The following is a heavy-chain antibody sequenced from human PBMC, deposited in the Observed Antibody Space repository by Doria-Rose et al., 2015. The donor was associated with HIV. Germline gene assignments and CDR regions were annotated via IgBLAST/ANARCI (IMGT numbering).Heavy chain of an antibody. Sequence: QITLRESGPVLVKPTETLTLTCTVSGVSLSSPGMGVSWIRQPPGKALEWLANIFSDDERFYKTSLKSRLTISRSTSKSQVVLTMTDMDPVDTATYYCARIKSSRWYHKYYIDFWGQGTLVIVSA. J-gene: IGHJ4*02. D-gene: IGHD6-13*01. CDR1: GVSLSSPGMG. CDR3: ARIKSSRWYHKYYIDF. CDR2: IFSDDER. V-gene: IGHV2-26*01.